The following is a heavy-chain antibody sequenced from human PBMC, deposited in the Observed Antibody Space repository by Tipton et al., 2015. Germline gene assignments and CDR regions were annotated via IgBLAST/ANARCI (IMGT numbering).Heavy chain of an antibody. CDR1: AYSISSDYY. CDR2: ISHSGNT. V-gene: IGHV4-38-2*01. J-gene: IGHJ4*02. Sequence: TLSLTCAVSAYSISSDYYWGWIRQPPGKGLEWIGSISHSGNTYYNPSLKSRVTMSRDTSKHPFSLKLTSVTAADTAVYYCACQDYDSLTRDYQTVDYWGQGTLVTVSS. D-gene: IGHD3-9*01. CDR3: ACQDYDSLTRDYQTVDY.